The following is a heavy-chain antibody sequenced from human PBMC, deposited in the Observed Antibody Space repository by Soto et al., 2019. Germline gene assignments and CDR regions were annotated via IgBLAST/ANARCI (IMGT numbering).Heavy chain of an antibody. D-gene: IGHD3-3*01. J-gene: IGHJ4*02. Sequence: SVKVSCKASGGTFSSSAISWVRQAPGQGLEWMGGIIPIFGTANYAQKFQGRVTITADESTSTAYMELSSLRSEDSAFYYCAVFDYFDYWGQGTLVTVSS. CDR2: IIPIFGTA. V-gene: IGHV1-69*13. CDR1: GGTFSSSA. CDR3: AVFDYFDY.